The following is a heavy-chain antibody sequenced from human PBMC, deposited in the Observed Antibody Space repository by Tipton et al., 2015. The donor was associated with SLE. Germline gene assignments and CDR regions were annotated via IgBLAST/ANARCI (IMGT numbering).Heavy chain of an antibody. CDR1: GFTYSGYA. CDR2: IRADGSNK. CDR3: AGGTGAYFDH. V-gene: IGHV3-30*02. Sequence: SGFTYSGYAMHWVRQAPGKGLEWVAFIRADGSNKDYTDSVKGRFTISRDNSKNTLYLQMNRLRVEDTAVYYCAGGTGAYFDHWGQGTLVTVSS. J-gene: IGHJ4*02. D-gene: IGHD3-16*01.